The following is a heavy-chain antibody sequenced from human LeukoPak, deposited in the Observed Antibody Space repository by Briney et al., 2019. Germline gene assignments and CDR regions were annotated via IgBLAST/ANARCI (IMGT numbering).Heavy chain of an antibody. Sequence: PSETLSLTCTVSGGSISSYYWSWIRQPAGKGLEWIGRIYTSGSTNYNPSFKSRVTMSVDTSKNQFSLKLSSVTAADTAVYYCAREYDSSGYYPVHDYWGQGTLVTVSS. CDR1: GGSISSYY. J-gene: IGHJ4*02. CDR3: AREYDSSGYYPVHDY. V-gene: IGHV4-4*07. CDR2: IYTSGST. D-gene: IGHD3-22*01.